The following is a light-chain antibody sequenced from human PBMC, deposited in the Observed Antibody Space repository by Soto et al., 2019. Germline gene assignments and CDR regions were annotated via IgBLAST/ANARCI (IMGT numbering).Light chain of an antibody. J-gene: IGLJ1*01. CDR3: QSYDSSLSGYV. Sequence: QSVLTQPPSVSGAPGQMVTIYCTGSSSNIGAGYHVHWYQQLPGTAPKLLISHNNNRPSGVPDRFSGSKSDSSASLAITGLQAEDEADYYCQSYDSSLSGYVFGTGTQLTVL. V-gene: IGLV1-40*01. CDR1: SSNIGAGYH. CDR2: HNN.